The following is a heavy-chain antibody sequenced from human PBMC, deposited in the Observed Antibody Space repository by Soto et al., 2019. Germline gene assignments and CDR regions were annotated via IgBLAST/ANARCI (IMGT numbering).Heavy chain of an antibody. Sequence: QVQLVESGGGVVQPGRSLRLSCAASGFTFSSYGMNWVRQAPGKGLEWVADISYDGSNKYYADSVKGRFTISRDNSKNTLYLQMSGLRAEETAVYYCVKVVTNDYYYDGMDVWGQGTTVTGSS. D-gene: IGHD4-4*01. CDR1: GFTFSSYG. CDR2: ISYDGSNK. V-gene: IGHV3-30*18. J-gene: IGHJ6*02. CDR3: VKVVTNDYYYDGMDV.